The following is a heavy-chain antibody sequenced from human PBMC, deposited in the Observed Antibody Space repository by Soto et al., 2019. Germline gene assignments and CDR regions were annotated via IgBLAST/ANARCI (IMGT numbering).Heavy chain of an antibody. CDR2: INHSGST. CDR1: GGSFSGYY. CDR3: ARGRKLFRYFDWLGDRGALDI. D-gene: IGHD3-9*01. V-gene: IGHV4-34*01. Sequence: SETLSLTCAVYGGSFSGYYWSWIRQPPGKGLEWIGEINHSGSTNYNPSLKSRVTISVDTSKNQFSLNLSSVTAADTAVYYCARGRKLFRYFDWLGDRGALDIWGQGTMVTVSS. J-gene: IGHJ3*02.